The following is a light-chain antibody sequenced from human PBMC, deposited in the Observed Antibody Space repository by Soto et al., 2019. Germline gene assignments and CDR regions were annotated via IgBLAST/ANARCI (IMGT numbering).Light chain of an antibody. Sequence: AIRMPQSPSSLSASTGDSVTITCRASQGISSYLAWYQQKPGKAPKLLIYAASTLQSGVPSRFSGSGSGTDFTLTISCLQSEDFATYYCQQYYSYPQITFGQGTRLEI. CDR1: QGISSY. CDR3: QQYYSYPQIT. J-gene: IGKJ5*01. V-gene: IGKV1-8*01. CDR2: AAS.